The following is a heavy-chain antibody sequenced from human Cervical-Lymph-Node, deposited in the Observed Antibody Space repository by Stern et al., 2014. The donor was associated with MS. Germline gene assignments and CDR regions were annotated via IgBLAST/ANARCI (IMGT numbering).Heavy chain of an antibody. CDR2: IVVGSGNT. D-gene: IGHD2-21*02. V-gene: IGHV1-58*01. CDR1: GFTFTSSA. CDR3: AAGLAYCGGDCYSGRFRGYYYYGMDV. Sequence: QLVQSGPEVKKPGTSVKVSCKASGFTFTSSAVQWVRQARGQRLEWIGWIVVGSGNTNYAQKFQERVTITRDMSTSTAYMELSSLRSEDTAVYYCAAGLAYCGGDCYSGRFRGYYYYGMDVWGQGTTVTVSS. J-gene: IGHJ6*02.